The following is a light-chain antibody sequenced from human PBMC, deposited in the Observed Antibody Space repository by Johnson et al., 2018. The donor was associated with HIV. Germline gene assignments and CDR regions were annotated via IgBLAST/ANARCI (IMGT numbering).Light chain of an antibody. CDR3: GAWDSSLTTYV. CDR2: ENN. Sequence: HSVLTQPPSVSAAPGQKVTISCSGSSSNIGNNYVSWYQQLPGTAPKVLIHENNKRPSGIPDRFSGSKSGTSATLGITGLQTGDEAVYYCGAWDSSLTTYVFGTGTKGTVL. CDR1: SSNIGNNY. V-gene: IGLV1-51*02. J-gene: IGLJ1*01.